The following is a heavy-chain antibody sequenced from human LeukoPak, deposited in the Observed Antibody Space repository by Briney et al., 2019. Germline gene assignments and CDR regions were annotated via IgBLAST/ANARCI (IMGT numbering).Heavy chain of an antibody. CDR2: IWYDGSNK. CDR1: GFTFSSYA. Sequence: GGSLRLSCAASGFTFSSYAMHWVRQAPGKGLEWVAVIWYDGSNKYYADSVKGRFTISRDNAKNSLYLQMNSLRVEDTAMYYCARDSSSTGRGYWGQGTLVTVSS. V-gene: IGHV3-33*08. D-gene: IGHD2-2*01. J-gene: IGHJ4*02. CDR3: ARDSSSTGRGY.